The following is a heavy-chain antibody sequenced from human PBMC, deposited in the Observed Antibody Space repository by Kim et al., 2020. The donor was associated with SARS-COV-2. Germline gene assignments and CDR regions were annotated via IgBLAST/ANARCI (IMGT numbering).Heavy chain of an antibody. D-gene: IGHD3-10*01. V-gene: IGHV3-7*03. CDR3: TRSISH. J-gene: IGHJ4*02. Sequence: QDGRGKYYVDSVKGRFTISRDNAKNLMYLQMTSLRAEDTAAYYCTRSISHWGQGTLVTVSS. CDR2: QDGRGK.